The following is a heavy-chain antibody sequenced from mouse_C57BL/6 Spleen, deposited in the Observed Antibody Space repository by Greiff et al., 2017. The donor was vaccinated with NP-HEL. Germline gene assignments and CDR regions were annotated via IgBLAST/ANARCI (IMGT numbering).Heavy chain of an antibody. J-gene: IGHJ4*01. Sequence: VQLQQSGAELAKPGASVKLSCKASGYTFTSSWMHWVKQRPGQGLEWIGYINPSSGYTKYNQKFKDKATLTADKSSSTAYMQLSSLTYEDSAVYYCARRDYGSSYAMDYWGQGTSVTVSS. V-gene: IGHV1-7*01. CDR1: GYTFTSSW. CDR3: ARRDYGSSYAMDY. CDR2: INPSSGYT. D-gene: IGHD1-1*01.